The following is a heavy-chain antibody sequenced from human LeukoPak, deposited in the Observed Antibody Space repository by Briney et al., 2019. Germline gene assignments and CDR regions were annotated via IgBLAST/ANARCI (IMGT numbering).Heavy chain of an antibody. CDR1: GGSISSGSYY. V-gene: IGHV4-61*02. D-gene: IGHD2-2*01. CDR3: ARGTLYCSSTSCLKYYFDY. CDR2: IYTSGST. J-gene: IGHJ4*02. Sequence: SQTLSLTCTVSGGSISSGSYYWGWLRQPAGKGLEWIGRIYTSGSTNYNPSLKSRVTISVDTSKNPFSLKLSSVTAADTAVYYCARGTLYCSSTSCLKYYFDYWGQGTLVTVSS.